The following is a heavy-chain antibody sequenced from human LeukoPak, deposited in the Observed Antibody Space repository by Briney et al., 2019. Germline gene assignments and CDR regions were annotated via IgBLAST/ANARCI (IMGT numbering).Heavy chain of an antibody. Sequence: PGGSLRLSCAASGFTFSSYGMHWVRQAPGKGLEWVAFIRYDGSNKYYADSVKGRFTISRDNSKNTLYLQMNSLRAEDTAVYYCARDPKPFLSGYYAINFDCWGQGTLVTVSS. CDR2: IRYDGSNK. V-gene: IGHV3-30*02. CDR3: ARDPKPFLSGYYAINFDC. D-gene: IGHD3-9*01. CDR1: GFTFSSYG. J-gene: IGHJ4*02.